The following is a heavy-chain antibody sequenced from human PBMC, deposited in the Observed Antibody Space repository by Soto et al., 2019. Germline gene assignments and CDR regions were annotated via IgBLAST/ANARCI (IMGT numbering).Heavy chain of an antibody. CDR3: ANYPTTVTSDY. CDR1: GGSVSSGSYY. D-gene: IGHD4-17*01. J-gene: IGHJ4*02. V-gene: IGHV4-61*01. CDR2: IYYSGST. Sequence: ETLSLTCTVSGGSVSSGSYYWSWIRQPPGKGLEWIGYIYYSGSTNYNPSLKSRVIISVDTSKNQFSLKLSSVTAADTAVYYCANYPTTVTSDYWGQGTLVTVS.